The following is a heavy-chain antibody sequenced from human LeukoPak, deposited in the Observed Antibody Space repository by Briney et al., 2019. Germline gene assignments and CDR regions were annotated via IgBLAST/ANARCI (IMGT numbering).Heavy chain of an antibody. D-gene: IGHD3-10*01. J-gene: IGHJ6*03. Sequence: KSGGSLRLSCAASGFTFSDYYMSWIRQAPGKGLGWVSYIISSGSTIYYADSVKGRFTISRDNAKNSLYLQMNSLRAEDTAVYYCAREGEGSGLYYYYMDVWGKGTTVTVSS. CDR1: GFTFSDYY. V-gene: IGHV3-11*04. CDR3: AREGEGSGLYYYYMDV. CDR2: IISSGSTI.